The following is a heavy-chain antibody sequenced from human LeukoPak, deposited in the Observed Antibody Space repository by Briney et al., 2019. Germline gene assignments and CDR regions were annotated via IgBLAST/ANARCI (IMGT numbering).Heavy chain of an antibody. CDR1: GFTFSSHW. D-gene: IGHD2-21*02. CDR2: INSDGST. V-gene: IGHV3-74*01. CDR3: AKALEVTAIFDY. J-gene: IGHJ4*02. Sequence: GGSLRLSCAASGFTFSSHWMHWVRQAPGKGLVWVSRINSDGSTSYADSVKGRFTISRDNAKNTLYLQMNSLRAEDTAVYYCAKALEVTAIFDYWGQGTLVTVSS.